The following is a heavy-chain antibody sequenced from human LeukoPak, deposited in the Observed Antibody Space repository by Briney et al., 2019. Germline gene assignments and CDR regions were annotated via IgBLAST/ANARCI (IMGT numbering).Heavy chain of an antibody. CDR1: GYTFTGYY. CDR3: ARVIFRAYFDYSGAFDI. D-gene: IGHD3-22*01. J-gene: IGHJ3*02. CDR2: INPHSGGT. Sequence: GASVKVSCKVSGYTFTGYYMHWVRQAPGQGLEWMGWINPHSGGTNYAQKFQGRVTMTRDTSISTAYMELSRLRSDDTAVYYCARVIFRAYFDYSGAFDIWGQGTMVTVSS. V-gene: IGHV1-2*02.